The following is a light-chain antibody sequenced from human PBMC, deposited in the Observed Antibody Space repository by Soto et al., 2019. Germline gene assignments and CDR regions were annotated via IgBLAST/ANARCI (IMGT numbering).Light chain of an antibody. CDR2: EVR. CDR3: SSYTTSSTRV. Sequence: QSALTQPASVSGSPGQSITISCTGTSSDVGGYHSVSWYQQHPGIAPKLLIYEVRNRPSGVSNRFSGSKSGNTASLTISGLQAEDEADYYCSSYTTSSTRVFGGGTKLTVL. CDR1: SSDVGGYHS. V-gene: IGLV2-14*01. J-gene: IGLJ2*01.